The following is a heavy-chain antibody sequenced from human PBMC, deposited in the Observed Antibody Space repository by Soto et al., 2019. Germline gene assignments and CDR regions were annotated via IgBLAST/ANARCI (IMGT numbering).Heavy chain of an antibody. CDR3: AKDKIAARPSSFDY. V-gene: IGHV3-30*18. J-gene: IGHJ4*02. CDR1: GFTFSSYG. D-gene: IGHD6-6*01. Sequence: GGSLRLSCAASGFTFSSYGMHWVRQAPGKGLEWVAVISYDGSNKYYADSVKGRFTISRDNSKNTLYLQMNSLRAEDTAVYYCAKDKIAARPSSFDYWGQGTLVTVSS. CDR2: ISYDGSNK.